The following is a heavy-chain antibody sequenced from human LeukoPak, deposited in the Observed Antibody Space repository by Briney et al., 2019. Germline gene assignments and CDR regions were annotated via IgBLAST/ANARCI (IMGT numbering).Heavy chain of an antibody. CDR2: ISSSSSYI. CDR1: GFTFSSYS. CDR3: ASPTGGGYSYGYFDY. J-gene: IGHJ4*02. D-gene: IGHD5-18*01. V-gene: IGHV3-21*01. Sequence: GGSLRLSCAASGFTFSSYSMNWVRQAPGKGLEWVSSISSSSSYIYYADSVKGRFTISRDNAKNSLYLQMDSLRAEDTAVYYCASPTGGGYSYGYFDYWGQGTLVTVSS.